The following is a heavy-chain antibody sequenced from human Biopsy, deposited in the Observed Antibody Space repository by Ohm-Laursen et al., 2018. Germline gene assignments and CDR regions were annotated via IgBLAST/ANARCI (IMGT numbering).Heavy chain of an antibody. CDR1: GGTFSNSA. CDR2: IITFFRTV. J-gene: IGHJ4*02. D-gene: IGHD3-3*01. CDR3: ATPFQYYDSWGGYPPFDH. V-gene: IGHV1-69*13. Sequence: SVKVSCKVSGGTFSNSAISWVRQAPGQGLEWMGGIITFFRTVNYAQNFQGRLTITADEFTDTAYMGLSNLKSEDTAVYYCATPFQYYDSWGGYPPFDHWGQGTLVTVSS.